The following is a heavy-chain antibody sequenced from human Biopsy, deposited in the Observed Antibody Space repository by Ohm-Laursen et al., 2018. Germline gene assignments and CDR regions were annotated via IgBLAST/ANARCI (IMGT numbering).Heavy chain of an antibody. CDR2: IFYDGSNT. D-gene: IGHD5-18*01. J-gene: IGHJ6*02. CDR1: GLSFSTYG. V-gene: IGHV3-30*02. Sequence: GSLRLSCAASGLSFSTYGMHWVRQAPGKGLEWVAFIFYDGSNTYYADSVKGRFTISRDNSRDTLYLQMSSLRAEDTAVYYCAKDRYNYTPIGGFSMDVWGQGTTVTVSS. CDR3: AKDRYNYTPIGGFSMDV.